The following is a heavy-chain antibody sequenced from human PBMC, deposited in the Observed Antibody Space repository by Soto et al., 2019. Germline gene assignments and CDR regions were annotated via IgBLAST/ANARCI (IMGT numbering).Heavy chain of an antibody. J-gene: IGHJ6*02. CDR3: ARGACSSTSCPYYYYGMDV. D-gene: IGHD2-2*01. CDR1: GGSISSYY. Sequence: SETLSLTSPVSGGSISSYYWSWIRQPPGKGLEWIGYIYYSGSTNYNPSLKSRVTISVDTSKNQFSLKLSSVTAADTAVYYCARGACSSTSCPYYYYGMDVWGQGTTVTVSS. CDR2: IYYSGST. V-gene: IGHV4-59*01.